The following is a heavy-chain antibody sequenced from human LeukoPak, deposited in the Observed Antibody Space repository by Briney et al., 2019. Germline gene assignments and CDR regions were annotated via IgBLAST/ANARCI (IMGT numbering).Heavy chain of an antibody. D-gene: IGHD6-13*01. CDR3: ARAPLLQQLVPPFDY. Sequence: SVKVSCKASGYTFTGYHMHWVRQAPGQGLEWMGWINPNSGGTNYAQKFQGRVTMTRDTSISTAYMELSRLRSDDTAVYYCARAPLLQQLVPPFDYWGQGTLVTVSS. CDR2: INPNSGGT. CDR1: GYTFTGYH. V-gene: IGHV1-2*02. J-gene: IGHJ4*02.